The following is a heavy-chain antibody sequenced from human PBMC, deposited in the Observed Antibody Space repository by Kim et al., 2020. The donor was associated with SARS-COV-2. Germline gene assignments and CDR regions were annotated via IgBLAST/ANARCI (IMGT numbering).Heavy chain of an antibody. Sequence: SETLSLTCTVSGGSISSSSYYWGWIRQPPGKGLEWIGCIYYSGSTYYNPSLKSRVTISVDTSKNQFSLKLSSVTAADSAVYYCAKTAAAGTKFEYWGQGTLVTVSS. CDR1: GGSISSSSYY. CDR3: AKTAAAGTKFEY. CDR2: IYYSGST. J-gene: IGHJ4*02. D-gene: IGHD6-13*01. V-gene: IGHV4-39*01.